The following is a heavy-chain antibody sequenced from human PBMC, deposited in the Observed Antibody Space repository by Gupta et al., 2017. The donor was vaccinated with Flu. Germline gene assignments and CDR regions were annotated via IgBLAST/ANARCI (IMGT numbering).Heavy chain of an antibody. CDR3: ATVTSGC. V-gene: IGHV3-74*03. CDR1: GFTFSSSY. CDR2: INPDGSST. J-gene: IGHJ4*02. D-gene: IGHD4-17*01. Sequence: EMQLVESGGVLVQTGGSLRLSCAASGFTFSSSYLQWVRQAPGKGLVWVSRINPDGSSTTYAESVKGRFTIPRDNAKNTLYLQMNSLGDDDTAVYYCATVTSGCWGQGTLVTVSS.